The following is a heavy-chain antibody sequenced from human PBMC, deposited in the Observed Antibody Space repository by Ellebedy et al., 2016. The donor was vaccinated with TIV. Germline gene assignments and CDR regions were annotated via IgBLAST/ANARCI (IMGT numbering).Heavy chain of an antibody. Sequence: KVSXXGSGYSFTSYWIGWVRQMPGKGLEWMGIIYPGDSDTRYSPSFQGQVTISADKSISTAYLQWSSLKASDTAMYYCARRGSTSGQYYYYYYGMDVWGQGTTVTVSS. V-gene: IGHV5-51*01. J-gene: IGHJ6*02. D-gene: IGHD2-2*01. CDR1: GYSFTSYW. CDR3: ARRGSTSGQYYYYYYGMDV. CDR2: IYPGDSDT.